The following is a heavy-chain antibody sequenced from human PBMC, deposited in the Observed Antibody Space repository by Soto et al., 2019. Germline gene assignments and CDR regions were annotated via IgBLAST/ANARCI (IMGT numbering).Heavy chain of an antibody. J-gene: IGHJ1*01. Sequence: QVQLVESGGGVVQPGTSLRVSCVGSGLTFRSYVIHWVRQAPGKGLEWVALTSYDGSDKYYDDSVRGRFTISRENSRNTVARQMDRLRLEVTALYYCARWGTTGGLDVWGQATLVSVSS. CDR3: ARWGTTGGLDV. CDR2: TSYDGSDK. V-gene: IGHV3-30*19. D-gene: IGHD3-16*01. CDR1: GLTFRSYV.